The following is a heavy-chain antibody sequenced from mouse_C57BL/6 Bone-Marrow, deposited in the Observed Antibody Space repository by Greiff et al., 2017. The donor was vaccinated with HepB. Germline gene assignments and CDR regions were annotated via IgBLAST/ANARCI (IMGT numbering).Heavy chain of an antibody. V-gene: IGHV1-76*01. CDR3: ARLLRRGYFDV. J-gene: IGHJ1*03. CDR2: IYPGSGNT. Sequence: VQLQESGAELVRPGASVKLSCKASGYTFTDYYINWVKQRPGQGLEWIARIYPGSGNTYYNEKFKGKATLTAEKSSSTAYMQLSSLTSEDSAVYFCARLLRRGYFDVWGTGTTVTVSS. D-gene: IGHD1-2*01. CDR1: GYTFTDYY.